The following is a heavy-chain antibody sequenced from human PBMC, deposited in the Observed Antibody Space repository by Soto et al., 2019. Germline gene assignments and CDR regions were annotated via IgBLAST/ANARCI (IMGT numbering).Heavy chain of an antibody. CDR1: GGSISSYY. D-gene: IGHD2-21*02. Sequence: SETLSLTCTVSGGSISSYYWSWIRQPPGKGLEWNGYIYYSGSTYYNPSLKSRVTISVDTSKNQFSLKLSSVTAADTAVYYCATDGPVTANWFDPWGQGTLVTVSS. CDR2: IYYSGST. J-gene: IGHJ5*02. V-gene: IGHV4-59*12. CDR3: ATDGPVTANWFDP.